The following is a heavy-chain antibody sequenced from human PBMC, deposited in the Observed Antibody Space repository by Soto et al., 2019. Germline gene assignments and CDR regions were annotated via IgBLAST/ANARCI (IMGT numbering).Heavy chain of an antibody. CDR2: IWYDGSRK. J-gene: IGHJ4*02. CDR3: ARGIHYYESHGYGPGAY. Sequence: QVQLVESGGGVVQPGGSLRLSCAASGFTFSSYAMHWVRQAPVKGLEWMAVIWYDGSRKHYADSLKGRFTISRDNPKNTLYLEMNTLRVEDTAVYYCARGIHYYESHGYGPGAYWGQGTLVSVSS. CDR1: GFTFSSYA. V-gene: IGHV3-33*01. D-gene: IGHD3-22*01.